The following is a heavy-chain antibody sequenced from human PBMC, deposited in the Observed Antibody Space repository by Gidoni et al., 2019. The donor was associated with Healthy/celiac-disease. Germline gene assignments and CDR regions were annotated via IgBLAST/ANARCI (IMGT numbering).Heavy chain of an antibody. CDR3: AKGADFWSGYLNY. Sequence: EVQLLESGGGLVQPGGSLRLSCAASGFTFSSYAMSWVRQAPRKGLGWVSAMSGSGGSTYYADSVKGRFTISRDNSKNTLYLQMNSLRAEDTAVYYCAKGADFWSGYLNYWGQGTLVTVSS. D-gene: IGHD3-3*01. V-gene: IGHV3-23*01. CDR2: MSGSGGST. J-gene: IGHJ4*02. CDR1: GFTFSSYA.